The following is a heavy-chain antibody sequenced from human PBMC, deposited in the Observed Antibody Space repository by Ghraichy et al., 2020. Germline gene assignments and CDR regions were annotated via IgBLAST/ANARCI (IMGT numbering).Heavy chain of an antibody. CDR2: ISYDGSNK. D-gene: IGHD2-8*01. CDR3: ARGRRAVSTQDVIDY. Sequence: GGSLRLSSAASGFTFSSYAMHWVRQAPGKGLEWVAVISYDGSNKYYADSVKGRFTISRDNSKNTLYLQMNSLRAEDTAVYYCARGRRAVSTQDVIDYWGQGTLVTVSS. V-gene: IGHV3-30-3*01. CDR1: GFTFSSYA. J-gene: IGHJ4*02.